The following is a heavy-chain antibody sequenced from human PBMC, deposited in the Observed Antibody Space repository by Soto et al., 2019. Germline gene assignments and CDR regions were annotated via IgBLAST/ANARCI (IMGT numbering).Heavy chain of an antibody. Sequence: QVQVVESGGGVVQPGGSLRLSCAASGFTFATYAMHWVRQAPGKGLEWVAVISADGSDKYYADSVNGRFSISRDNSKRPLFLQMDSLRPEDTAVHRCATDRHNDAVYYFVSWGQGALITFSS. D-gene: IGHD1-1*01. J-gene: IGHJ4*02. V-gene: IGHV3-30*03. CDR1: GFTFATYA. CDR2: ISADGSDK. CDR3: ATDRHNDAVYYFVS.